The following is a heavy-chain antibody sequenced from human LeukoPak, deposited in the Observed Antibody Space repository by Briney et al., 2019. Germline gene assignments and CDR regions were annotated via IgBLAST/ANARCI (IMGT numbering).Heavy chain of an antibody. Sequence: PGGSLRLSCAASGFTFSLYAMNWVRQAPGKGLEWVSYINSGSSDIHYTGSVRGRFTISRDNAKKILYLQMNSLRAEDTAVYYCARDTYEPGLIDFWGQGTLVTVSS. D-gene: IGHD3-3*01. V-gene: IGHV3-21*05. CDR2: INSGSSDI. CDR3: ARDTYEPGLIDF. CDR1: GFTFSLYA. J-gene: IGHJ4*02.